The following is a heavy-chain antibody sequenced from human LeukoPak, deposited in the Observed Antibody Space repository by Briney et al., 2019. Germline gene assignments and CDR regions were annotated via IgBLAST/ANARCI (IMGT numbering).Heavy chain of an antibody. V-gene: IGHV3-20*04. CDR2: ITWNGDKT. CDR3: ARDPFCSSSTGCYFEDWFDP. D-gene: IGHD2-2*01. CDR1: GFKFDDYD. Sequence: GGSLRLSCTASGFKFDDYDMSWVRQVPGKGLEWVPGITWNGDKTGYADSVRGRLAISRDNTKKSLYLQMSSLRAEDTALYYCARDPFCSSSTGCYFEDWFDPWGPGTLVTVSS. J-gene: IGHJ5*02.